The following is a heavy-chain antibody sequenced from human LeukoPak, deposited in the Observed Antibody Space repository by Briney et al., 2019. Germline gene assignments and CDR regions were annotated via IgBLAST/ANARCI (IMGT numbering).Heavy chain of an antibody. CDR1: GYTFTGYY. CDR2: INPNSGGA. CDR3: ARDSYYDSSGRQSFDY. D-gene: IGHD3-22*01. Sequence: ASVKVSCKASGYTFTGYYMHWVRQAPGQGLEWMGWINPNSGGANYAQKFQGRVTMTRDTSISTAYMDLSRLGSDDTAVYYCARDSYYDSSGRQSFDYWGQGTLVTVSS. V-gene: IGHV1-2*02. J-gene: IGHJ4*02.